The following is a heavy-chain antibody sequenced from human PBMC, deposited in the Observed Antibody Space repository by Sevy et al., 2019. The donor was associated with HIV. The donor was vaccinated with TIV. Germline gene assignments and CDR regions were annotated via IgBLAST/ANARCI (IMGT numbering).Heavy chain of an antibody. J-gene: IGHJ4*02. Sequence: GGSLRLSCAASGFTFSNYIMHWVRQAPGKGLEWVAVMSYDGSNEYYADSVKGRFTISRDTSKNTLYLQMNSLRPEDTAGYSCARGVYYYDSSGYYSFDYWGQGTLVTVSS. CDR1: GFTFSNYI. D-gene: IGHD3-22*01. CDR3: ARGVYYYDSSGYYSFDY. CDR2: MSYDGSNE. V-gene: IGHV3-30-3*01.